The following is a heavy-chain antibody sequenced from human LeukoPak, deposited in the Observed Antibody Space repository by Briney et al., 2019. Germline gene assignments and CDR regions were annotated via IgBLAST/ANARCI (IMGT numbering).Heavy chain of an antibody. CDR3: ARDNDFWSDNDQIF. J-gene: IGHJ4*02. V-gene: IGHV1-69*05. D-gene: IGHD3-3*01. Sequence: ASVKVSCKASGGTFSSYAISWVRQAPGQGLEWMGGIIPIFGTANYAQKFQGRVTITTDESTSTAYMELSSLRAEDTAVYYCARDNDFWSDNDQIFWGQGTLVTVSS. CDR1: GGTFSSYA. CDR2: IIPIFGTA.